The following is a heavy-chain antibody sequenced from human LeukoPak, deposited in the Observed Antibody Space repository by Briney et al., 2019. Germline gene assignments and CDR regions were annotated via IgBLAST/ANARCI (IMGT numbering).Heavy chain of an antibody. V-gene: IGHV3-21*01. CDR2: ICSSSSYT. CDR1: GFTFCGYS. CDR3: ARDGRGGSPTYYFDY. Sequence: GGSLRLSCAASGFTFCGYSMIWVRPAPGKGLEWGSSICSSSSYTYNADTMKGRFTISRDNAKHTLYLQMNSLRAEDTAVYYSARDGRGGSPTYYFDYWGQGTLVTVSS. J-gene: IGHJ4*02. D-gene: IGHD1-26*01.